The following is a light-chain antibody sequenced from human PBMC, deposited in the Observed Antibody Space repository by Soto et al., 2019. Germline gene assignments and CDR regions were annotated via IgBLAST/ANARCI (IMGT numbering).Light chain of an antibody. CDR2: GAS. J-gene: IGKJ4*01. V-gene: IGKV3-15*01. CDR3: QQYNNWPALI. Sequence: EIVMTQSPATLSVSPGERATLSCRASQSVSNNLAWYQQKPGQAPRLLIYGASTRATGIPARFSGSGSGTEFTLTISSLQSEDFAVYYCQQYNNWPALIFGGGTKEEIK. CDR1: QSVSNN.